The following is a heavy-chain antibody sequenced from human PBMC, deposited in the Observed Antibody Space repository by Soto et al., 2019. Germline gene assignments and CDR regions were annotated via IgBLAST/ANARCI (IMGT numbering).Heavy chain of an antibody. CDR3: ARIMEDNVWGSYRYLDL. D-gene: IGHD3-16*02. CDR2: VNRGGRT. V-gene: IGHV4-34*01. CDR1: GTAFSDYT. J-gene: IGHJ5*02. Sequence: HVQLQQWGAGLGKPSATLALTCGLSGTAFSDYTCSWVRQAPGGGLHWIGEVNRGGRTKYSPSLERRLTISVDPSRNQVSLELRSVTAADTSIYYCARIMEDNVWGSYRYLDLWGQGTLVTVSS.